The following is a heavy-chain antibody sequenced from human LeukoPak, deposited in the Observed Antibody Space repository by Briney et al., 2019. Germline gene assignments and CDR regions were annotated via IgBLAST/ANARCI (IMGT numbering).Heavy chain of an antibody. CDR1: GGSISSYY. CDR2: IYYSGST. CDR3: ARGANIITSGY. J-gene: IGHJ4*02. V-gene: IGHV4-59*01. D-gene: IGHD3-10*01. Sequence: SETLSLTCTVSGGSISSYYWSWIRQPPGKGLEWIGYIYYSGSTNYNPSFKSRVTISVDTSKNQFSLKLSSVTAADTAVYYCARGANIITSGYWGQGTLVTVSS.